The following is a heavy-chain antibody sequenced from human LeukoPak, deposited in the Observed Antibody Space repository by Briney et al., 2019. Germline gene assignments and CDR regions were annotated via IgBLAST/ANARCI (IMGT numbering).Heavy chain of an antibody. CDR2: INHSGST. J-gene: IGHJ6*02. V-gene: IGHV4-34*01. Sequence: GSLRLSCAASGFTFSSLAMTWVRQTPGKGLEWIGEINHSGSTNYNPPLKSRVSMSADTSNNQLSLNVTSVTAADAAVYYCARGRGRVTTFKDYYFGLDVWGQGTTVTVSS. CDR3: ARGRGRVTTFKDYYFGLDV. D-gene: IGHD4-17*01. CDR1: GFTFSSLA.